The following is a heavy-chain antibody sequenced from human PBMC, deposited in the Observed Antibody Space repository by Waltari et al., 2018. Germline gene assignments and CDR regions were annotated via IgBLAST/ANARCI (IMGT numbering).Heavy chain of an antibody. CDR3: ARDPGEGYPGPYYYGMDV. V-gene: IGHV3-53*01. CDR2: IYSGGRT. CDR1: GFTVSSNY. Sequence: EVQLVESGGGLIQPGGSLRLSCAASGFTVSSNYMSWVRQAPGKGLEWVSVIYSGGRTYYADSVKGRFTISRDNSKNTLYLQMNSLRAEDTAVYYCARDPGEGYPGPYYYGMDVWGQGTTVTVSS. J-gene: IGHJ6*02. D-gene: IGHD2-15*01.